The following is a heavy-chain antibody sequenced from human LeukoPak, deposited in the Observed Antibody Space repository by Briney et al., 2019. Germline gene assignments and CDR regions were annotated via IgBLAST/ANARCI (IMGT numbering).Heavy chain of an antibody. Sequence: ASVRVSCKASGYTFTGYYMHWVRQAPGQGLEWLGRINPKAGGSNYAQKFQGRVTMTSDTSTSTAYMELSRLNSDDTAVYYCTTLVSGINYWGQGTLVTVSS. D-gene: IGHD1-20*01. CDR2: INPKAGGS. J-gene: IGHJ4*02. V-gene: IGHV1-2*06. CDR3: TTLVSGINY. CDR1: GYTFTGYY.